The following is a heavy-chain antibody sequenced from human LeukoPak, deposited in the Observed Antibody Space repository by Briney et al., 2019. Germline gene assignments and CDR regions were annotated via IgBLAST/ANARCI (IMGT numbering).Heavy chain of an antibody. CDR3: ARYSGSGSPFDY. CDR2: ISSSSSAI. D-gene: IGHD3-10*01. J-gene: IGHJ4*02. CDR1: GFIFSSYS. V-gene: IGHV3-48*02. Sequence: GGSLRLSCAASGFIFSSYSMNWVRQAPGKGLEWVSYISSSSSAIYYADSVKGRFTISRDNAKNSLYLQMTSLRDEDRAVYYCARYSGSGSPFDYWGQGTLVTVSS.